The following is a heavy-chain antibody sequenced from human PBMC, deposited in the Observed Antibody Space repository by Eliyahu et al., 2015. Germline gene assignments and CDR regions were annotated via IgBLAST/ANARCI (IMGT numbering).Heavy chain of an antibody. CDR2: INPSGGST. CDR3: ARKGGQGYYYGMDV. CDR1: GYTFTSYX. Sequence: QVQLVQSGAEVKKPGASVKVSCQASGYTFTSYXMHWVRQAPGEGLEWMGIINPSGGSTSYAQKFQGRVTMTRDTSTSTVYMELSSLRSEDTAVYYCARKGGQGYYYGMDVWGQGTTVTVSS. D-gene: IGHD3-16*01. V-gene: IGHV1-46*03. J-gene: IGHJ6*02.